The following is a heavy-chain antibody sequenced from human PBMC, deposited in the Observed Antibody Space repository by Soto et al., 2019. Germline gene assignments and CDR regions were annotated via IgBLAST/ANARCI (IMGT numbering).Heavy chain of an antibody. CDR2: ISGSGGST. CDR3: ANPDYGSGSYYNGDYYYYGMDV. Sequence: HPGGSLRLSCAASGFTFSSYAMSWVRQAPGKGLEWVSAISGSGGSTYYADSVKGRFTISRDNSKNTLYLQMNSLRAEDTAVYYCANPDYGSGSYYNGDYYYYGMDVWGQGTTVTVSS. D-gene: IGHD3-10*01. J-gene: IGHJ6*02. V-gene: IGHV3-23*01. CDR1: GFTFSSYA.